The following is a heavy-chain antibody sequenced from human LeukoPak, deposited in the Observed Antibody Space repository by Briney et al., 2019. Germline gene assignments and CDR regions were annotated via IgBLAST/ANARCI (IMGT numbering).Heavy chain of an antibody. Sequence: GASVKVSCKVSEHTLTELSMHWVRQAPGKGLEWMGGFDPEDGETIYAQKFQGRVTMTEDTSTDTAYMELSSLRSEDTAVYYCATAKPRPVAGLDYWGQGTLVTVSS. CDR2: FDPEDGET. D-gene: IGHD2-15*01. CDR3: ATAKPRPVAGLDY. V-gene: IGHV1-24*01. CDR1: EHTLTELS. J-gene: IGHJ4*02.